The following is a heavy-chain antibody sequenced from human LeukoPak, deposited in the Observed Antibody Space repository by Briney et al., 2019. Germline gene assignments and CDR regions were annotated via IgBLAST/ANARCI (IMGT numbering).Heavy chain of an antibody. CDR1: GYTFTSYG. V-gene: IGHV1-18*01. CDR2: ISAYNGNT. CDR3: ARDRAGPYYMDV. Sequence: ASVKVSCKASGYTFTSYGISWVRQAPGQGLEWVGWISAYNGNTNYAQKLQGRVTMTTDTSTSTAYMELRSLRSDDTAVYYCARDRAGPYYMDVWGKGPRSPSP. J-gene: IGHJ6*03.